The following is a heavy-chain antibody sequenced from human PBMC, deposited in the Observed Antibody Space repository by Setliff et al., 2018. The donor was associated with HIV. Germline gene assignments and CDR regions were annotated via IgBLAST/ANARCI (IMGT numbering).Heavy chain of an antibody. CDR1: GGSFSNYY. CDR2: INHSGST. CDR3: AIRGSPTVVTPHFDY. V-gene: IGHV4-34*01. D-gene: IGHD4-17*01. Sequence: PSETLSLTCAVYGGSFSNYYWSWIRQPPGKGLEWIGEINHSGSTNYNPSLKSRVTISVDTSKNQFSLKLSSVTAADTAVYYCAIRGSPTVVTPHFDYWGKGTTVTVSS. J-gene: IGHJ4*02.